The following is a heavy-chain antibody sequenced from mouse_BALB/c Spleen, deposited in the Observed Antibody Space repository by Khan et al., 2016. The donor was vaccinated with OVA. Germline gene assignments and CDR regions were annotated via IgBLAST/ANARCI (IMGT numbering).Heavy chain of an antibody. CDR1: GYTFTDYS. CDR3: ARNRYDYFDY. V-gene: IGHV9-2-1*01. CDR2: INTETGEP. J-gene: IGHJ2*01. D-gene: IGHD2-14*01. Sequence: QIQLLQSGPELMKPGASVKISCKASGYTFTDYSMHWVKQAPGKGLKWMGWINTETGEPTYTHEFKGRFTFSLETSASTAYLQINNLKNEDTATYFCARNRYDYFDYWGQGTTLTVSS.